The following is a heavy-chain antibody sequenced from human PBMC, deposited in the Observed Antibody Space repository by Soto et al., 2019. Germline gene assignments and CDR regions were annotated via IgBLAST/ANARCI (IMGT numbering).Heavy chain of an antibody. V-gene: IGHV4-31*03. CDR1: GGSIDSRGYY. J-gene: IGHJ3*02. CDR3: ARDSEAYGKYAFDI. CDR2: IFHTGST. Sequence: QVQLQESGPGLVKPSQTLSLTCTVSGGSIDSRGYYWNWIRRHPGKGLEWIGSIFHTGSTYYTPSLKSRVAISLDKSKNQFSLRLSSVTAADTALFYCARDSEAYGKYAFDIWGRGTMVTVSS. D-gene: IGHD4-17*01.